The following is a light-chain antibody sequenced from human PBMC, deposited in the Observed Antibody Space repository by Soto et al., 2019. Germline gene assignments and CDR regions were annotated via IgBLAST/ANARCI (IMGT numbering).Light chain of an antibody. CDR1: QSGVSSY. J-gene: IGKJ4*01. CDR2: DAS. Sequence: IVLTRSPGALDLCPGDRSTLWLGASQSGVSSYLAWYQQKPGQAPRLLIFDASSRPPGVPDRFSGSGSGTDFTLTISRLDPEDFAVYYCQQYGIPLPFGGATKADIK. V-gene: IGKV3-20*01. CDR3: QQYGIPLP.